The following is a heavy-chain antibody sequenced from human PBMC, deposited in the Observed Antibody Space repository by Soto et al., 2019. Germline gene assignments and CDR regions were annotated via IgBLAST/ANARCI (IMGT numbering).Heavy chain of an antibody. Sequence: ASVKVSCKASGYNFNRYGISWVRQAPGQGLEWMGWISTYNSKTNYAQKLEDRVTMTTDTFTSTAYMELRSLTSDDTAVYYCAREGYCSSGGCALYSHDYFGMDVWGQGTTVTVS. CDR1: GYNFNRYG. CDR2: ISTYNSKT. CDR3: AREGYCSSGGCALYSHDYFGMDV. V-gene: IGHV1-18*01. J-gene: IGHJ6*02. D-gene: IGHD2-15*01.